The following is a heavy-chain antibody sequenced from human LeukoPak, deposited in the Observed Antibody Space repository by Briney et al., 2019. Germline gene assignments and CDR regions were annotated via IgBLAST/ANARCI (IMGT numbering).Heavy chain of an antibody. D-gene: IGHD3-10*01. V-gene: IGHV1-46*01. CDR3: ARADPFYGAGSYAGSWFDP. CDR2: INPSGDFR. CDR1: GYTFGTHW. J-gene: IGHJ5*02. Sequence: ASVKVTCKASGYTFGTHWMHWVRQAPGQGLEWMGIINPSGDFRSYAQKFQGRITVTRDMSTRTVYMELSDLRPEDTAVYYCARADPFYGAGSYAGSWFDPWGQGTLVTVSS.